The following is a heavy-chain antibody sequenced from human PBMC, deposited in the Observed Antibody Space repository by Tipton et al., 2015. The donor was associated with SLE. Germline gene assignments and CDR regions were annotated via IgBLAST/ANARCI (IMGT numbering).Heavy chain of an antibody. CDR2: IYYSGST. V-gene: IGHV4-38-2*02. CDR3: ARDRSAYYPYWYFDL. CDR1: GGSISSYY. Sequence: TLSLTCTVSGGSISSYYWGWIRQPPGKGLEWIGTIYYSGSTYYNPSPKSRVTISVDTSKKQFSLKLSSVTAADTAVYYCARDRSAYYPYWYFDLWGRGTLVTVSS. J-gene: IGHJ2*01. D-gene: IGHD3-3*01.